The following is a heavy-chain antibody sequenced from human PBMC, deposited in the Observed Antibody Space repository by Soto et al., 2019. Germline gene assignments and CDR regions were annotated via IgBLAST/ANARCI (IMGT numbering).Heavy chain of an antibody. D-gene: IGHD4-17*01. J-gene: IGHJ5*02. Sequence: EVPLLESGGGLVQPGGSLRLSCAASGFTFSSYAMSWVRQAPGKGLEWVSAISGSGGSTYYADSVKGRFTISRDNSKNTLYLQMNSLRAEDTAVYYCAKRPQYGNWFDPWGQGTLVTVSS. CDR3: AKRPQYGNWFDP. CDR2: ISGSGGST. CDR1: GFTFSSYA. V-gene: IGHV3-23*01.